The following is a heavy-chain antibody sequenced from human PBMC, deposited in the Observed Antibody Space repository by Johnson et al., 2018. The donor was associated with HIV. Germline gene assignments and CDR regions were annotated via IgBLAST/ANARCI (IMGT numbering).Heavy chain of an antibody. J-gene: IGHJ3*02. CDR3: AKDKQQLVRGGAFDI. CDR2: ISGDGSSS. D-gene: IGHD6-6*01. CDR1: GFTISTFW. Sequence: VQLVESGGGLVQPGRSLRLSCAASGFTISTFWMHWVRQVPGKGLMWVSRISGDGSSSSYADSVKGRFTISRDNAKNTLYLQLNSLRVEDTAIYYCAKDKQQLVRGGAFDIWGQGTMVTVSS. V-gene: IGHV3-74*01.